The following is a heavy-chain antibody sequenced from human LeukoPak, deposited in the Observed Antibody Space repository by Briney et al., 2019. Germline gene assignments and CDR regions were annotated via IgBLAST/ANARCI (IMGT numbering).Heavy chain of an antibody. CDR1: GGSFSGYY. V-gene: IGHV4-34*01. D-gene: IGHD3-22*01. CDR3: ARVWRSGYDSSVKRDYYMDV. CDR2: INHSGST. J-gene: IGHJ6*03. Sequence: SETLSLTCAVYGGSFSGYYWSWIRQPPGKGLEWIGEINHSGSTNYNPSLKSRVTISVDRSKNQFSLKLSSVTAADTAVYYCARVWRSGYDSSVKRDYYMDVWGKGTTVTVSS.